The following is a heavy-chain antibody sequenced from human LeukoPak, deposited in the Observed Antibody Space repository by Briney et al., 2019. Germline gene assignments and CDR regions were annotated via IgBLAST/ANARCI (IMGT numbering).Heavy chain of an antibody. Sequence: SETLSLTCTVSGGSISSSSYYWGWIRQPPGKGLEWIGSIYYSGSTYYNPSLKSRVTISVDTSKNQFSLKLSSVTAADTAVYYCARDHGTYGSGSQDYYYYYGMDVWGQGTTVTVSS. CDR1: GGSISSSSYY. D-gene: IGHD3-10*01. J-gene: IGHJ6*02. V-gene: IGHV4-39*07. CDR3: ARDHGTYGSGSQDYYYYYGMDV. CDR2: IYYSGST.